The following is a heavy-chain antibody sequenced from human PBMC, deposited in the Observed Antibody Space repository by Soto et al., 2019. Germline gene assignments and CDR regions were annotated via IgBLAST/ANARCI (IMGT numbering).Heavy chain of an antibody. J-gene: IGHJ4*02. CDR2: ISYGGVNK. CDR3: AREEFEDGRGHFDY. V-gene: IGHV3-30-3*01. CDR1: GFTFSTSV. Sequence: QVQLVESGGGVVQPGGSLRLSCAASGFTFSTSVMHWVRQAPGKGLEWMAIISYGGVNKYYADSVKGRFTISRDISESTLYLQMHSLSTEDTAVYYCAREEFEDGRGHFDYWGQGTLVSVSS. D-gene: IGHD3-22*01.